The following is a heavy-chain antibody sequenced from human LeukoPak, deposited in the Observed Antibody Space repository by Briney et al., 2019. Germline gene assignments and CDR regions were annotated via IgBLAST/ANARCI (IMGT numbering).Heavy chain of an antibody. Sequence: PGGSLRLSCAASGFTFSGYSMNWVRQAPGKGLEWVSSISSSSSYIYYADSVKGRFTISRDNAKNSLYLQMNSLRAEDTAMYYCARDPYSRPYYFDYWGQGTLVTVSS. D-gene: IGHD6-13*01. CDR2: ISSSSSYI. J-gene: IGHJ4*02. V-gene: IGHV3-21*01. CDR1: GFTFSGYS. CDR3: ARDPYSRPYYFDY.